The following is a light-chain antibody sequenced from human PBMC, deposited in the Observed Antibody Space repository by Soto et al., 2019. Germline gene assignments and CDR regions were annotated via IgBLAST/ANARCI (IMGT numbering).Light chain of an antibody. J-gene: IGKJ2*01. CDR1: QSISRE. CDR2: DAS. CDR3: QQGHNWPLT. V-gene: IGKV3-15*01. Sequence: EIVMTQSPATLSVSPGESATLSCRASQSISRELAWYQQKPGQPPRLLIYDASTRATGVPARFTGSGSGSYFTLTVIVLQSEDFAVYYCQQGHNWPLTFGQGIRLE.